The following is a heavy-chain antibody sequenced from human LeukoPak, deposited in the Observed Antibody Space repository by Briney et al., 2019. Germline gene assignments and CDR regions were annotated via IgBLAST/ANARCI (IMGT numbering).Heavy chain of an antibody. CDR1: GFTFSSYA. Sequence: EGSLILSCSASGFTFSSYAMHWVRQAPGKGLEYVSAISSNGGSTYYADSVKGRFTISRDNSKNTLYLQMSSLRAEDTAVYYCVNGIQAGILDYWGQEPVGTGSS. D-gene: IGHD6-19*01. V-gene: IGHV3-64D*06. CDR3: VNGIQAGILDY. J-gene: IGHJ4*02. CDR2: ISSNGGST.